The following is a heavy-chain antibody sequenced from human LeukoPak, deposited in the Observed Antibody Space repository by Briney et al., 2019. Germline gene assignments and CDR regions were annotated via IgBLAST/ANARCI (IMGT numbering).Heavy chain of an antibody. CDR3: ARDRDNSGSYAYYFDY. CDR2: ISGSGGST. J-gene: IGHJ4*02. D-gene: IGHD3-22*01. Sequence: QPGGSLRLSCAASGFTFSSYAMSWVRQAPGKGLEWVSAISGSGGSTYYADSVKGRFTISRDNSKNTLYLQVNSLRAEDTAVYYCARDRDNSGSYAYYFDYWGQGTRVTVSS. V-gene: IGHV3-23*01. CDR1: GFTFSSYA.